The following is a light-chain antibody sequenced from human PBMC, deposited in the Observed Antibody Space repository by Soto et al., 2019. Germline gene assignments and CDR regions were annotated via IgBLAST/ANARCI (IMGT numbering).Light chain of an antibody. V-gene: IGKV1-33*01. Sequence: DIQMTQSPSSLSASVGDRVTITCQASQDISNYLNWYQQKPGKAPKLLIYDASNLETGVPSRFSGSGSGTDFTFTISSQQPEDIAKYYCQQYDNLLWTFGQGTKVEIK. CDR2: DAS. J-gene: IGKJ1*01. CDR3: QQYDNLLWT. CDR1: QDISNY.